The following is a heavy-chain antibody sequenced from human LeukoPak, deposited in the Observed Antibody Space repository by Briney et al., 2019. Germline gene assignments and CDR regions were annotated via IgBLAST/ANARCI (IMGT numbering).Heavy chain of an antibody. J-gene: IGHJ6*03. D-gene: IGHD6-13*01. CDR1: GYTFTSYD. V-gene: IGHV1-8*01. Sequence: GASVTVSCTASGYTFTSYDINWVRQATGQGLEWMGWMNPNSGNTGYAQKFQGRVTMTRNTSISTAYMELSSLRSEDTAVYYCARAQQLNYYYYYYMDVWGKGTTVTVSS. CDR2: MNPNSGNT. CDR3: ARAQQLNYYYYYYMDV.